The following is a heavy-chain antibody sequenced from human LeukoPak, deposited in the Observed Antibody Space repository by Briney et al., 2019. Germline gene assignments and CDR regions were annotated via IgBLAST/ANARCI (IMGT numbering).Heavy chain of an antibody. CDR2: IYYSGST. J-gene: IGHJ3*02. CDR1: GGSISSSSYY. D-gene: IGHD1-14*01. V-gene: IGHV4-39*07. CDR3: ARGTYPKAFDI. Sequence: SETLSLTCTVSGGSISSSSYYWGWIRQPPGKGLEWIGSIYYSGSTYYNPSLKSRVTISVDTSKNQFSLKLSSVTAADTAVYYCARGTYPKAFDIWGQGTMVTVSS.